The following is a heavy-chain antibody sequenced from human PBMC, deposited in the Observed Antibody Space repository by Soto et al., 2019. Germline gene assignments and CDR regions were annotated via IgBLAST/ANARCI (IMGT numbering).Heavy chain of an antibody. CDR1: GGSISSYY. CDR2: IYYSGST. J-gene: IGHJ4*02. Sequence: SETLSLTCTVSGGSISSYYWSWIRQPPGKGLEWIGYIYYSGSTNYNPSLKSRVTISVDTSKNQFSLKLSSVTAADTAVYYCARDVADSSGYYYFDYWGQGTLVTVS. V-gene: IGHV4-59*01. D-gene: IGHD3-22*01. CDR3: ARDVADSSGYYYFDY.